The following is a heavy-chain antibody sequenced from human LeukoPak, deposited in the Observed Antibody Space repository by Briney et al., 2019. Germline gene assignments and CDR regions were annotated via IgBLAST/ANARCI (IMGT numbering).Heavy chain of an antibody. D-gene: IGHD6-19*01. CDR2: IYHSGST. J-gene: IGHJ4*02. CDR1: GVSISSGGYS. V-gene: IGHV4-30-2*01. Sequence: SETLSLTRAVSGVSISSGGYSWSWIRQPPGKGLEWIGYIYHSGSTYYNPSLKSRVTISVDRSKNQFSLKLSSVTAADTAVYYCARDRRYSSGRLIPTGFDYWGQGTLVTVSS. CDR3: ARDRRYSSGRLIPTGFDY.